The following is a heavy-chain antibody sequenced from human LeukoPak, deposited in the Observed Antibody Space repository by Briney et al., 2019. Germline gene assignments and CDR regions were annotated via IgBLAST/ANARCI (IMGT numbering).Heavy chain of an antibody. CDR3: ARGYRYSSSSYAFDI. CDR2: INPNSGGT. D-gene: IGHD6-6*01. J-gene: IGHJ3*02. Sequence: ASVKVSCKASGYTFTGYYMHWVRQAPGQGLEWMGWINPNSGGTNYAQKFQGRVTMTRDTFISTAYMELSRLRSDDTAVYYCARGYRYSSSSYAFDIWGQGTMVTVSS. CDR1: GYTFTGYY. V-gene: IGHV1-2*02.